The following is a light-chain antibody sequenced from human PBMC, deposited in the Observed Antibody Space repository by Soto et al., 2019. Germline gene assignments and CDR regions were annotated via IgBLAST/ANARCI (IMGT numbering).Light chain of an antibody. CDR2: AAS. Sequence: NKINQSPSSVSASVGDRVTITCRASQGISSCLSWYQQKPGKAPKLLIYAASSLQSGVPSRFSGSGSGTHFTLTISSLQHEDFATYYCQQLHGYPITFGQGTRLQI. CDR3: QQLHGYPIT. V-gene: IGKV1-12*01. CDR1: QGISSC. J-gene: IGKJ5*01.